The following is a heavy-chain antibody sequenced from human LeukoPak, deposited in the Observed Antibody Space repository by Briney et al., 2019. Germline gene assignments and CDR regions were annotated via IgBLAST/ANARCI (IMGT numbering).Heavy chain of an antibody. V-gene: IGHV4-59*08. J-gene: IGHJ3*01. Sequence: SETLSLTCTVSGGSISSYYWSWIRQPPGKGLEWIGYIHYSGSTNYNPSLKSRVTISVDTSKNQFSLKLSSVTAADPAVYYCASLVYSSWWLLPYSDALDFGAQGKW. D-gene: IGHD6-13*01. CDR1: GGSISSYY. CDR3: ASLVYSSWWLLPYSDALDF. CDR2: IHYSGST.